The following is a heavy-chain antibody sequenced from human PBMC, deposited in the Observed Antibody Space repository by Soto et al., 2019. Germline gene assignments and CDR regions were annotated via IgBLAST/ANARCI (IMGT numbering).Heavy chain of an antibody. J-gene: IGHJ5*02. Sequence: GGSLRLSCAASGFTFSSYAMSWVRQAPGKGLEWVSAISGNGGSTYYADSVKVRFTISRDNAKNTLYLQMNSLRAEDTAVYYCARDIAVADVWFDPWGQGTLVTVS. V-gene: IGHV3-23*01. CDR2: ISGNGGST. D-gene: IGHD6-19*01. CDR3: ARDIAVADVWFDP. CDR1: GFTFSSYA.